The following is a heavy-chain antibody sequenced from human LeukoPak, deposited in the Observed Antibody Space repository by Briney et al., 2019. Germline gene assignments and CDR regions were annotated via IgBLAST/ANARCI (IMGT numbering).Heavy chain of an antibody. V-gene: IGHV3-20*04. D-gene: IGHD6-13*01. CDR1: GFTFDDYG. J-gene: IGHJ4*02. CDR2: INWNGGST. Sequence: GGSLRLSCAASGFTFDDYGMSWVRQAPGKGLEWVSGINWNGGSTGYADSVKGRFTISRDNAKNSLYLQMNSLRAEDTALYYCARVLAAAGPIDRHFDYWGQGTLVTVSS. CDR3: ARVLAAAGPIDRHFDY.